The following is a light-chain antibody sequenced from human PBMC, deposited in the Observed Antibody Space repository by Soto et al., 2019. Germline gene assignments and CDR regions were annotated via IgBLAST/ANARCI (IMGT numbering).Light chain of an antibody. CDR2: DAF. CDR3: QQRKNWPLT. CDR1: QTIDNY. V-gene: IGKV3-11*01. Sequence: EIVLTQSPATLSLSPGERATLSCRASQTIDNYLHWYQQKPGQAPRLLIYDAFYRAAGVPARFSGVGSGTDFTLTISSLEPEDFAFYYCQQRKNWPLTFGGGTRVGI. J-gene: IGKJ4*01.